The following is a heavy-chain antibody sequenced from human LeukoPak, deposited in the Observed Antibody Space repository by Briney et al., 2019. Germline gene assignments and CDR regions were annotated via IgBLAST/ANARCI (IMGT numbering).Heavy chain of an antibody. CDR2: IYYSGST. CDR1: GGSISSSSYY. J-gene: IGHJ4*02. V-gene: IGHV4-39*01. Sequence: SETLSLTCTVSGGSISSSSYYWGWIRQPPGKGLEWIGSIYYSGSTYYNPSLKSRVTISVDTSKNQFSLKLSSVTAADTAVYYCASHRYYDFWSGYGTLDYWGQGTLVTVSS. D-gene: IGHD3-3*01. CDR3: ASHRYYDFWSGYGTLDY.